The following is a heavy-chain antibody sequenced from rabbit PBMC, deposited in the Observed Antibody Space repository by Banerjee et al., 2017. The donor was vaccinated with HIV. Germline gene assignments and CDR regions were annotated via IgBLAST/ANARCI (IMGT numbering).Heavy chain of an antibody. J-gene: IGHJ4*01. V-gene: IGHV1S40*01. CDR1: GFSFSSGYW. Sequence: QSLEESGGDLVKPGASLTLTCTASGFSFSSGYWICWVRQAPGKGLEWIACIYFGVSGIPYYASWAKGRFTISKTSSTTVTLQMTSLTVADTATYFCARDAGYAGSNLWGQGTLVTVS. CDR2: IYFGVSGIP. D-gene: IGHD4-2*01. CDR3: ARDAGYAGSNL.